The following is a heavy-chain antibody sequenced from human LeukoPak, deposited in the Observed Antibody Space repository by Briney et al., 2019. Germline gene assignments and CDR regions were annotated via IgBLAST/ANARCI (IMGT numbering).Heavy chain of an antibody. D-gene: IGHD1-26*01. Sequence: PGGSLRLSCAASGFTFTNCGMHWVRQAPGKGLEWVAMISYDGRNEYYVDSVKGRFTISRDNSKNTLYLQMNSLRAEDTAVYYCAKERAGMGADAFDIWGQGTMVTVSS. CDR2: ISYDGRNE. V-gene: IGHV3-30*18. CDR1: GFTFTNCG. CDR3: AKERAGMGADAFDI. J-gene: IGHJ3*02.